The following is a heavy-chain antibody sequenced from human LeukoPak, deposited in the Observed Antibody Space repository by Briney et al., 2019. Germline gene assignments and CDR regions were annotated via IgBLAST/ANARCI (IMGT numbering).Heavy chain of an antibody. Sequence: ASVKVSCKASGGTFSSYAISWVRQAPGQGLEWMGRIIPIFGTANYAQKFQGRVTITTDESTSTAYMELSSLRSEDTAVYYCAMICSGGSCHPGNYFDYWGQGTLVTVSS. V-gene: IGHV1-69*05. CDR2: IIPIFGTA. D-gene: IGHD2-15*01. CDR1: GGTFSSYA. J-gene: IGHJ4*02. CDR3: AMICSGGSCHPGNYFDY.